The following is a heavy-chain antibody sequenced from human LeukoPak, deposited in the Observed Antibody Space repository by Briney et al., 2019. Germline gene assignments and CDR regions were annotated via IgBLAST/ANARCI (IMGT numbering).Heavy chain of an antibody. CDR3: ARDPLAAAGDYYYGMDV. D-gene: IGHD6-13*01. V-gene: IGHV3-11*06. J-gene: IGHJ6*02. CDR2: ISSSSSYT. CDR1: GFTFSDYY. Sequence: GGSLRLSCAASGFTFSDYYMSWIDQAPGKGLEWVSYISSSSSYTNYADSVKGRFTISRDNAKNSLYLQMNSLRAEDTAVYYCARDPLAAAGDYYYGMDVWSQGTTVTVSS.